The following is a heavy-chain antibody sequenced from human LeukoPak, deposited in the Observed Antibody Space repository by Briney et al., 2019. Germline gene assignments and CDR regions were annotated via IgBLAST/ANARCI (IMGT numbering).Heavy chain of an antibody. J-gene: IGHJ4*02. CDR1: GYPFSQAW. CDR3: TTDHEWAGYFGSLKPFGS. CDR2: IVSTIDGEKR. D-gene: IGHD1-26*01. V-gene: IGHV3-15*04. Sequence: PGGSLRCSAAASGSGYPFSQAWMRSVGQALGKVLEWVGRIVSTIDGEKREYAVTVKGRFSISRDDSKLMMLLQMNSLKTEDAAVYDCTTDHEWAGYFGSLKPFGSWGQGTLVIVSS.